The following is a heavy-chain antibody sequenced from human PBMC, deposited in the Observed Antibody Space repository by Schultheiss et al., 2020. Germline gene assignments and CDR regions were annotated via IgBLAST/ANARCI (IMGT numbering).Heavy chain of an antibody. Sequence: SETLSLTCTVSGGSISSSSYYWGWIRQPPGKGLEWIGYIYHSGSTYYNPSLKSRVTISVDRSKNQFSLKLSSVTAADTAVYYCARVVPAASLDYYYYMDVWGKGTTVTVSS. CDR1: GGSISSSSYY. J-gene: IGHJ6*03. CDR3: ARVVPAASLDYYYYMDV. CDR2: IYHSGST. D-gene: IGHD2-2*01. V-gene: IGHV4-39*07.